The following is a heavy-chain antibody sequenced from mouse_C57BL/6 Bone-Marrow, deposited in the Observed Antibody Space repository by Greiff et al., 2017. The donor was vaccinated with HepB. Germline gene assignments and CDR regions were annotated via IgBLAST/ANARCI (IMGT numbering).Heavy chain of an antibody. Sequence: VQLQQPGAELVKPGASVKMSCKASGYTFTSYWITWVKQRPGQGLEWIGDIYPGSGSTNYNEKFKSKATLTVDTSSSTAYMQLSSLTSEDSAVYYCAREYDYDGGFAYWGQGTLVTVSA. CDR2: IYPGSGST. CDR1: GYTFTSYW. CDR3: AREYDYDGGFAY. V-gene: IGHV1-55*01. D-gene: IGHD2-4*01. J-gene: IGHJ3*01.